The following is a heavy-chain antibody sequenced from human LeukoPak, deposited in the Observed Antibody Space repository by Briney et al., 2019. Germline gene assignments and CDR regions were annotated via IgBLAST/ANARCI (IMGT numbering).Heavy chain of an antibody. CDR2: LSSSGSTI. CDR1: GFTFSSYE. V-gene: IGHV3-48*03. CDR3: AELGITMIGGV. J-gene: IGHJ6*04. D-gene: IGHD3-10*02. Sequence: GGSLRLSCAASGFTFSSYEINWVRQAPGKGLEWVSYLSSSGSTIYYADSVKGRFTISRDNAKNSLYLQMNSLRAEDTAVYYCAELGITMIGGVWGKGTTVTISS.